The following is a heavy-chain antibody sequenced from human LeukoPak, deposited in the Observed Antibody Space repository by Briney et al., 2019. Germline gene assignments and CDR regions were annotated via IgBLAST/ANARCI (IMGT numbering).Heavy chain of an antibody. CDR2: IIPIFGTA. V-gene: IGHV1-69*13. CDR3: ARKLYDSRPLGAFDI. CDR1: GGTFSSYA. J-gene: IGHJ3*02. Sequence: ASVKVSCKASGGTFSSYAIGWVRQAPGQGLEWMGGIIPIFGTANYAQKFQGRVTITADESTSTAYMELSSLRSEDTAVYYCARKLYDSRPLGAFDIWGQGTMVTVSS. D-gene: IGHD3-22*01.